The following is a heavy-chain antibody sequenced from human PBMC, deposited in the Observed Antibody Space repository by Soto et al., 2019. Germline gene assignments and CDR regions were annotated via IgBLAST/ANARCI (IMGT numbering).Heavy chain of an antibody. Sequence: SETLSLPCTVSGGSISRYYWSWIRQPPGKGLEWIGYIYYSGSTNYNPSLKSRVTISVDTSKNQFSLKLSSVTAADTAVYYCARDSYRCSWYYHYGIDFWGQG. CDR3: ARDSYRCSWYYHYGIDF. CDR1: GGSISRYY. D-gene: IGHD6-13*01. CDR2: IYYSGST. J-gene: IGHJ6*02. V-gene: IGHV4-59*01.